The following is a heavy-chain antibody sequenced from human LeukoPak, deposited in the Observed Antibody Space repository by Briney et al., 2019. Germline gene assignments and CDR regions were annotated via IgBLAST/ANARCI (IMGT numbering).Heavy chain of an antibody. CDR1: GFTVSNNR. V-gene: IGHV3-53*01. CDR2: IYSDGNT. CDR3: VREREGSNSEH. J-gene: IGHJ1*01. D-gene: IGHD1-26*01. Sequence: GGSLRLSCAASGFTVSNNRLSWVRQAPGMGLEWVSTIYSDGNTYYPDSVKGRFAISRDGSKNTLYLQLNSLRTEDTAIYYCVREREGSNSEHWGQGTLVTVSS.